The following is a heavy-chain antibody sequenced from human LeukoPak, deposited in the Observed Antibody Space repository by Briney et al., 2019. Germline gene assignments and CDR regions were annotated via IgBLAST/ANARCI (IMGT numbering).Heavy chain of an antibody. CDR3: AREGGFYRPLDY. V-gene: IGHV4-4*02. D-gene: IGHD3-3*01. Sequence: SGTLSLTCGVSGGSVTTTNWWTWVRQPPGKGLEWIGEVHLDGRTNYNPSLESRLTMSVDLSENHISLKLTSVTAADTAVYYCAREGGFYRPLDYWGQGTLVTVSS. CDR2: VHLDGRT. CDR1: GGSVTTTNW. J-gene: IGHJ4*02.